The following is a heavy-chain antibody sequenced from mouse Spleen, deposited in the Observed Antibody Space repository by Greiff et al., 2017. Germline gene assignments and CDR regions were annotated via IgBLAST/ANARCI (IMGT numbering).Heavy chain of an antibody. V-gene: IGHV1-15*01. D-gene: IGHD1-1*01. J-gene: IGHJ2*01. Sequence: QVQLQQSGAELVRPGASVTLSCKASGYTFTDYEMHWVKQTPVHGLEWIGAIDPETGGTAYNQKFKGKAILTADKSSSTAYMELRSLTSEDSAVYYCTRRATTVVATDYWGQGTTLTVSS. CDR2: IDPETGGT. CDR1: GYTFTDYE. CDR3: TRRATTVVATDY.